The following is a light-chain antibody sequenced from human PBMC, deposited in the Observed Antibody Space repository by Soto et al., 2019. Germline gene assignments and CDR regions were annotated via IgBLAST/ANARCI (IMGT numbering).Light chain of an antibody. Sequence: IVMTQSPVTLSASPGERATLSGRASQSVSSNLAWYRQKPGQAPRLLIYGASTRATGIPARFSGSGSGTEFTLTISRLQSEDFAVYYCQQHNNWPPITFGQGTRLEIK. J-gene: IGKJ5*01. CDR2: GAS. CDR1: QSVSSN. V-gene: IGKV3-15*01. CDR3: QQHNNWPPIT.